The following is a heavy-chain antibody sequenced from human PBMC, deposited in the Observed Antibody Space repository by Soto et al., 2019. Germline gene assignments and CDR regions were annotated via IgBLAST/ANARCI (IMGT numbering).Heavy chain of an antibody. Sequence: QVQLQQWGAGLLKPSETLSLTCAVYGGSFSGYYWSWIRQPPGKGLEWIGEINHSGSTNYNPSLKSRVTISVDTSKNQFSLKLSSVTAADTAVYYCARPGYDRSFDYWGQGTLVTVSS. D-gene: IGHD3-16*01. CDR1: GGSFSGYY. CDR3: ARPGYDRSFDY. J-gene: IGHJ4*02. CDR2: INHSGST. V-gene: IGHV4-34*01.